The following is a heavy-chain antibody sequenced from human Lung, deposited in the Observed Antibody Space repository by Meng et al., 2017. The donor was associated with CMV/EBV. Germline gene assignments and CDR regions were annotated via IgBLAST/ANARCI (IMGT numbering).Heavy chain of an antibody. Sequence: QGQRREEGPGLVQPSGTLSLPCAVSGGSMSSTNWWSWVRQPPGKGLEWIGEIYHSGSTNYNPSLKSRVSISVDKSKNQFSLKLSSVTAADTAVYYCARADKVRFDYWGQGTLVTVSS. CDR2: IYHSGST. CDR1: GGSMSSTNW. V-gene: IGHV4-4*02. J-gene: IGHJ4*02. CDR3: ARADKVRFDY.